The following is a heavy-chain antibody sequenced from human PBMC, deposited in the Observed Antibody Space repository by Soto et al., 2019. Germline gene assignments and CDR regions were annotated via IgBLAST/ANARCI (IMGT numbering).Heavy chain of an antibody. V-gene: IGHV3-30-3*01. D-gene: IGHD3-3*01. CDR2: ISYDGSNE. Sequence: QVHLVESGGGVVQPGRSLRLSCAASEFSFSNYAMHWVRQAPGKGLEWVAIISYDGSNEYYADSVKGRFTISRDNSKNPLYLQMNSLRVEETAVYYCARDRAWRFLEWSFDYWGQGTLVTVSS. CDR1: EFSFSNYA. CDR3: ARDRAWRFLEWSFDY. J-gene: IGHJ4*02.